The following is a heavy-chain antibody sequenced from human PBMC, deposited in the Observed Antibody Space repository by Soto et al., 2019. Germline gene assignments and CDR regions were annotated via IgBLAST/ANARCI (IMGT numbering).Heavy chain of an antibody. Sequence: GESLKISCKGSGYSFTSYWIGWVRQMPGRGLEWMGIIYPGDSDTRYSPSFQGQVTISADKSISTAYLQWSSLKASDTAMYYCARHPYGDRYYYGMDVWGQGTTVTVSS. CDR2: IYPGDSDT. J-gene: IGHJ6*02. V-gene: IGHV5-51*01. D-gene: IGHD4-17*01. CDR3: ARHPYGDRYYYGMDV. CDR1: GYSFTSYW.